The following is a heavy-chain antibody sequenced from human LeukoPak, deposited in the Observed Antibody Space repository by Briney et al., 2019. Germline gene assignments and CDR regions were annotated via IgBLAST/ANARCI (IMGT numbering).Heavy chain of an antibody. Sequence: PSETLSLTCTVSGGSISSSSYYWGWIRQPPGKGLEWFGSIYYSGSTYYNPSLKSRVTISVDTSKNQFSLKLSSVTAADTAVYYCARQHANDYVWGSSHWYFDLWGRGTLVTVSS. CDR3: ARQHANDYVWGSSHWYFDL. J-gene: IGHJ2*01. CDR2: IYYSGST. D-gene: IGHD3-16*01. CDR1: GGSISSSSYY. V-gene: IGHV4-39*07.